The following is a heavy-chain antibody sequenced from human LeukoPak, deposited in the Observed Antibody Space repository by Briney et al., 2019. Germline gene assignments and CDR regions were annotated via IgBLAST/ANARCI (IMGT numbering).Heavy chain of an antibody. J-gene: IGHJ1*01. CDR1: GFTVSGNY. CDR3: ATYSSLNRREFQY. CDR2: IFFGGTT. Sequence: GGSLRLSCAASGFTVSGNYMSWVRQAPGKGLEWVSLIFFGGTTYYADSVRGRFTISRDNAKNSLYLQMNSLRAEDTAVYYCATYSSLNRREFQYWGQGTLLTVSS. D-gene: IGHD3-22*01. V-gene: IGHV3-53*01.